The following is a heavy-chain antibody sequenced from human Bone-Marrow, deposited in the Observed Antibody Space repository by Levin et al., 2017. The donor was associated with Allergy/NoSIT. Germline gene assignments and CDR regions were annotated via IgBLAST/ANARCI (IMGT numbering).Heavy chain of an antibody. D-gene: IGHD6-13*01. CDR2: ISSGSGSST. V-gene: IGHV3-11*03. CDR3: ARHRQHLGRVFDY. Sequence: TGGSLRLSCAASGFNINYYYMSWIRQAPGKGLQWVSYISSGSGSSTDYADSVKGRFIISRDNAKVYLQMNSLRADDTAVYYCARHRQHLGRVFDYWGQGTLVTVSS. CDR1: GFNINYYY. J-gene: IGHJ4*02.